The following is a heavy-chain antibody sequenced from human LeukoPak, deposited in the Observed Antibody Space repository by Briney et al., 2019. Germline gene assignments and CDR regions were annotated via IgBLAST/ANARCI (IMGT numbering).Heavy chain of an antibody. J-gene: IGHJ1*01. CDR3: ARDHNSGWFNADVLEYFQH. D-gene: IGHD6-19*01. V-gene: IGHV3-21*01. CDR2: ISSSRTYR. CDR1: RFF. Sequence: TTGGSLRLSCAASRFFNWVHQAPGKGLEWVSLISSSRTYRHCADSLKGRITISRDNAKNSVYLQMNSLRAEDTGVYYCARDHNSGWFNADVLEYFQHWGQGTLVTVSS.